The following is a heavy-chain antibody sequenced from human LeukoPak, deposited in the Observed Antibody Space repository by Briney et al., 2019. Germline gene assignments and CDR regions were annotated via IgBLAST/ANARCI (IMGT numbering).Heavy chain of an antibody. CDR1: GESFSGYY. CDR2: INHSGSI. CDR3: ASSYYYGSGSYRPFYFDY. D-gene: IGHD3-10*01. Sequence: SEALSLTCAVYGESFSGYYWSWIRQPPGKGLEWIGEINHSGSINYNPSLKSRVTVSVDTSKNQFSLKLSSVTAADTAVYYCASSYYYGSGSYRPFYFDYWGQGTLVTVSS. V-gene: IGHV4-34*01. J-gene: IGHJ4*02.